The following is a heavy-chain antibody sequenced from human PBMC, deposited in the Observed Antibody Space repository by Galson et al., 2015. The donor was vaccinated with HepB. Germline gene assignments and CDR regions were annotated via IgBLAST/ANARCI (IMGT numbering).Heavy chain of an antibody. CDR3: AALSGSEINSLDAFDI. J-gene: IGHJ3*02. V-gene: IGHV5-51*03. Sequence: QSGAEVKKPGESLKISCKGSGYSFYSKWIGWVRQMPGKGLEWMGIIYPGDSDTRYSPSFQGQVTISADKSISTAFVQWSSLRASDTAIYYCAALSGSEINSLDAFDIWGQGTMVTVSS. CDR2: IYPGDSDT. D-gene: IGHD3-10*01. CDR1: GYSFYSKW.